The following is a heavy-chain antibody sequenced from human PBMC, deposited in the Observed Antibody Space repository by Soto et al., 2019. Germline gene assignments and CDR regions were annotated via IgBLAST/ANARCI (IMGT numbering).Heavy chain of an antibody. CDR3: VRQWLVRLWFDP. CDR1: GFTFSSYS. CDR2: ISSSSSTI. Sequence: GGSLRLSCAASGFTFSSYSMNWVRQAPGKGLEWVSYISSSSSTIYYADSVKGRFTISRDNAKNSLYLQMNSLRDKDSAVYYCVRQWLVRLWFDPWGQGTLVTVSS. D-gene: IGHD6-19*01. V-gene: IGHV3-48*02. J-gene: IGHJ5*02.